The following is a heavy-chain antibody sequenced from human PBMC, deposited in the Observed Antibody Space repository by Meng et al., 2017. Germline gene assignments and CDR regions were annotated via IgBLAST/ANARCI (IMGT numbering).Heavy chain of an antibody. D-gene: IGHD4-17*01. V-gene: IGHV3-66*01. CDR1: GFTFSSYA. Sequence: EVPAVGSGGGLVQPGGSLRVSCAASGFTFSSYAMSWVRQAPGKGLEWVSVIYSGGSTYYADSVKGRFTISRDNSKNTLYLQMNSLRAEDTAVYYCARDYGDHLGFDYWGQGTLVTVSS. CDR3: ARDYGDHLGFDY. CDR2: IYSGGST. J-gene: IGHJ4*02.